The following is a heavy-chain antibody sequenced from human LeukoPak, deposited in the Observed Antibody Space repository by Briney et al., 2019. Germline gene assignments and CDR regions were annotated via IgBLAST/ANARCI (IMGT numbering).Heavy chain of an antibody. CDR1: GYTFTSYG. J-gene: IGHJ4*02. V-gene: IGHV1-18*01. CDR3: AREGGGYCSGGSCYEGIDY. D-gene: IGHD2-15*01. Sequence: WASVKVSCKASGYTFTSYGINWVRQAPGQGLEWMGWISAYNGDTNYAQKLQGRVTMTTDTSTSTAYMELRSLRSDDTAVYYCAREGGGYCSGGSCYEGIDYWGQGTLVTVSS. CDR2: ISAYNGDT.